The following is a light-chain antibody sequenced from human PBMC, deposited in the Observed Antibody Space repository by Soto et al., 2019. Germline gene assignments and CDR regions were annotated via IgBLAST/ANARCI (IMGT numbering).Light chain of an antibody. J-gene: IGLJ3*02. V-gene: IGLV1-40*01. CDR3: RSFDSSLSGTL. Sequence: QSVLTQPPSVSGAPGQRVTISCTGSSSNIGAGYDVHWYQQLPGTAPKLLISGDTNRPSGVPDRFSGSKSGTSASLAITGVRAEDAADYYCRSFDSSLSGTLFGGGTKVTV. CDR2: GDT. CDR1: SSNIGAGYD.